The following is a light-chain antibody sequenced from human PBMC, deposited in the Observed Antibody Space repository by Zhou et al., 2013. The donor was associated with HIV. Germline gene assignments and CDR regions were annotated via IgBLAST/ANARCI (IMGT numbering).Light chain of an antibody. CDR1: QAISNL. CDR3: QQYDNLPYT. V-gene: IGKV1-33*01. Sequence: DIQLTQSPSFLSASVGDRVTITCRASQAISNLLAWYQVTPGKAPKLLIYDASNLETGVPSRFSGSGSGTDFTFTISSLQPEDIATYYCQQYDNLPYTFGQGTEAGDQT. J-gene: IGKJ2*01. CDR2: DAS.